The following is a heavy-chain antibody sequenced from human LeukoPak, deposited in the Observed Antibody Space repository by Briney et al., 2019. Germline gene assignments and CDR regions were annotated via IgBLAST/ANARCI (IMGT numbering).Heavy chain of an antibody. CDR2: IYYSGST. CDR1: GGSTSSGDYY. Sequence: SETLSLTCTVSGGSTSSGDYYWSWIRQPPGKGLEWIGYIYYSGSTYYNPSLKSRVTISVDTSENQFSLKLSSVTAADTAVYYCARVVLSCSSTSCYTYYYYGMDVWGQGTTVTVSS. D-gene: IGHD2-2*02. J-gene: IGHJ6*02. CDR3: ARVVLSCSSTSCYTYYYYGMDV. V-gene: IGHV4-30-4*01.